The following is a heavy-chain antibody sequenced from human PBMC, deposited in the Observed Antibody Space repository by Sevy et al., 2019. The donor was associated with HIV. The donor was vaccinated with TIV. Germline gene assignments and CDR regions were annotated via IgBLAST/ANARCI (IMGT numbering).Heavy chain of an antibody. V-gene: IGHV1-69*05. CDR1: GGTFSSYA. J-gene: IGHJ6*02. Sequence: ASVKVSCKASGGTFSSYAISWVRQAPGQGLEWMGGIIPIFGTANYAQKFQGRVTITTDESTSTAYMELSSLSSEDTAVYYCARHLGDYYDSSGRRTEYYYYYGMDVWGQGTTVTVSS. CDR2: IIPIFGTA. CDR3: ARHLGDYYDSSGRRTEYYYYYGMDV. D-gene: IGHD3-22*01.